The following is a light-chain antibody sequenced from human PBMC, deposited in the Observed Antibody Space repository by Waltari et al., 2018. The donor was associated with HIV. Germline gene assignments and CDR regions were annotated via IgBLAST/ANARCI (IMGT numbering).Light chain of an antibody. CDR2: WAS. CDR3: QQYYSRPPT. J-gene: IGKJ2*01. V-gene: IGKV4-1*01. Sequence: DIVLTHSPDSLAVSLVERATINSKSSQSVFYSSNNKNYLAWYRRKPGQPPKLLIYWASTRESGVPDRFSGSGSGTDFSLTISSLQAEDVAVYYCQQYYSRPPTFGQGTKLEIK. CDR1: QSVFYSSNNKNY.